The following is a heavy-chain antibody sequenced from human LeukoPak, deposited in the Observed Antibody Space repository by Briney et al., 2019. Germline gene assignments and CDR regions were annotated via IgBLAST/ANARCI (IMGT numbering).Heavy chain of an antibody. CDR3: ARHYSPYSSSWRRSPRFDP. J-gene: IGHJ5*02. Sequence: SETLSLTCTVSGGSISSSNYYWGWIRQPPGKGLEWIGEINHSGSTNYNPSLKSRVTISVDTSKNQFSLKLSSVTAADTAVYYCARHYSPYSSSWRRSPRFDPWGQGTLVTVSS. V-gene: IGHV4-39*01. CDR1: GGSISSSNYY. D-gene: IGHD6-13*01. CDR2: INHSGST.